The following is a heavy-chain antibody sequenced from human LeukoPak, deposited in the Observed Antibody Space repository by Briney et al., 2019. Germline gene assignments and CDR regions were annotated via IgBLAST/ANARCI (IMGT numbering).Heavy chain of an antibody. CDR2: ISSSASTI. Sequence: TGGSLILSCAASGFTFSNYEMNWVRQAPGKGLVWVSYISSSASTIYYADSVKGRFTISRDNAKNSLYLQMNSLRAGDTAVYYCARDLRGISFDPWGQGTLVTVSS. J-gene: IGHJ5*02. CDR1: GFTFSNYE. D-gene: IGHD2-15*01. CDR3: ARDLRGISFDP. V-gene: IGHV3-48*03.